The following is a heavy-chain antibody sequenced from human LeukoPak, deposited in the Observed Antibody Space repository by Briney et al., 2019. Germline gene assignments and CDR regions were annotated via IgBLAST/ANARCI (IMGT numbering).Heavy chain of an antibody. CDR2: ISYDGSNK. Sequence: GRSLRLSCAASGFTFSSYAMHWVRQAPGKGLEGVAVISYDGSNKYYADSVKGRFTISRDNSKNTLYLQMNSLRAEDTAVYYCARDLGTTSFDYWGQGTLVTVSS. CDR3: ARDLGTTSFDY. V-gene: IGHV3-30-3*01. CDR1: GFTFSSYA. J-gene: IGHJ4*02. D-gene: IGHD1-1*01.